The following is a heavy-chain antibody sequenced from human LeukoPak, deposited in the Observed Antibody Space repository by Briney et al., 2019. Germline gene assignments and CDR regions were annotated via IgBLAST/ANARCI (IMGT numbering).Heavy chain of an antibody. CDR1: GFTFNTYA. CDR3: APGKFDY. V-gene: IGHV3-64D*06. Sequence: GGSLRLSCSASGFTFNTYAMHWVRQAPGKGLEYVSAIDHNGGTTYYADSVKGRFTISRDNSKNTLYLQMSSLRTEDTAVYYCAPGKFDYWGQGTLVTASS. CDR2: IDHNGGTT. J-gene: IGHJ4*02.